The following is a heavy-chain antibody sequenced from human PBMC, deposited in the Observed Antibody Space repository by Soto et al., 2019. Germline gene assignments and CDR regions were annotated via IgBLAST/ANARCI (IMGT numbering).Heavy chain of an antibody. CDR1: GFTFSSYA. D-gene: IGHD3-9*01. CDR2: FRGDGTGA. CDR3: AKLPQYDILAGYLNYFDS. V-gene: IGHV3-23*01. J-gene: IGHJ4*02. Sequence: EVQLLESGGGLVQPGGSLRLSCAASGFTFSSYAMSWVRHAPGTGLEWVSAFRGDGTGAHYADSVKGRFTISRDNSKNPLSLHMNSLRADNTAVYYCAKLPQYDILAGYLNYFDSWGQGTLFTVSS.